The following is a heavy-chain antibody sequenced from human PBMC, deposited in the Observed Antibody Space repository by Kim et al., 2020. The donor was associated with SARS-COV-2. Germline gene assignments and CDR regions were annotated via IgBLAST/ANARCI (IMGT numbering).Heavy chain of an antibody. Sequence: GGSLRLSCATSGFTFSNYWMSWVRQAPGKGLEWVANIKQDGSETYYVDSVKGRFTISRDNAKNSLYLQMDSLRAEDTAVFHCARILGGGWNLFDYWGRGTLVTVSS. D-gene: IGHD2-15*01. CDR2: IKQDGSET. V-gene: IGHV3-7*03. J-gene: IGHJ4*02. CDR1: GFTFSNYW. CDR3: ARILGGGWNLFDY.